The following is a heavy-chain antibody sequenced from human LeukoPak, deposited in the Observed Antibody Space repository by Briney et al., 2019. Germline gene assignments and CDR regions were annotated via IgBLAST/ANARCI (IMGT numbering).Heavy chain of an antibody. J-gene: IGHJ4*02. Sequence: GGSLRLSCTASGFTFGDYAMTWVRQAPGKGLEWVGFIASETYGGTAEYAASVKGRFIISRDDSKSIAYLQMNSLKTGDTAVYYCTRDQTPYYWGQGTLVTVSS. CDR1: GFTFGDYA. CDR2: IASETYGGTA. V-gene: IGHV3-49*04. CDR3: TRDQTPYY.